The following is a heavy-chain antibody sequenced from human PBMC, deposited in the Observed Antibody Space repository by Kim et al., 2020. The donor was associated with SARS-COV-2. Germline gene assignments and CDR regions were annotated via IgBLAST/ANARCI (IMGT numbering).Heavy chain of an antibody. V-gene: IGHV3-30-3*01. CDR2: ISYDGSNK. CDR1: GFTFSTYA. J-gene: IGHJ4*02. Sequence: GGSLRLSCAASGFTFSTYAMHWVRQAPGKGLEWVAVISYDGSNKYYTDSLKGRFTISRDNSKNTLSLQMNSLRTEDTAIYYCVREGGVFDKGDYWGQGTLVTVSS. CDR3: VREGGVFDKGDY. D-gene: IGHD3-10*02.